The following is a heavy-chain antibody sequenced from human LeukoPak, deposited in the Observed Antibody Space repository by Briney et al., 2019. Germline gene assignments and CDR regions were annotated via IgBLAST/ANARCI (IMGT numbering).Heavy chain of an antibody. V-gene: IGHV1-8*03. J-gene: IGHJ6*03. D-gene: IGHD2-15*01. CDR3: ARGHVVGVAAPYYYYYMDV. Sequence: GASVKVPCKASGYTFTSYDINWVRQATGQGLEWMGWMNPNSGNTGYAQKFQGRVTITRNTSISTAYMELSSLRSEDTAVYYCARGHVVGVAAPYYYYYMDVWGKGTTVTVSS. CDR1: GYTFTSYD. CDR2: MNPNSGNT.